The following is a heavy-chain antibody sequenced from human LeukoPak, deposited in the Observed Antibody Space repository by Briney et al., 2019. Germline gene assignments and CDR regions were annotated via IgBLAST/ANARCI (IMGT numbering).Heavy chain of an antibody. CDR1: GFTVSSNY. J-gene: IGHJ5*02. CDR3: ARDGSRGYVFDP. Sequence: GGSLRLSCAASGFTVSSNYMSWGPQAPGKGLEWFSGIYSGGSTYYADSVKVRFNISRDNSKNTLYLQVNSLRAEDTAVYYCARDGSRGYVFDPWGQGTLVTVSS. CDR2: IYSGGST. D-gene: IGHD3-22*01. V-gene: IGHV3-53*01.